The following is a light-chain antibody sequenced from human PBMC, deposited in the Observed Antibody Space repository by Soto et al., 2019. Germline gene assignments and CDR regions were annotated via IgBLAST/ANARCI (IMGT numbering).Light chain of an antibody. V-gene: IGKV3-20*01. J-gene: IGKJ5*01. Sequence: VLTQSPGTLSLSPGERATLSCRASQSVSSTYLAWYQHKPGQAPRLLIYGASTRATGIPDRFSGSGSGTDFSLTISRLEPEDFAVYYCQQYGGSPPITFGQGTRLRL. CDR3: QQYGGSPPIT. CDR1: QSVSSTY. CDR2: GAS.